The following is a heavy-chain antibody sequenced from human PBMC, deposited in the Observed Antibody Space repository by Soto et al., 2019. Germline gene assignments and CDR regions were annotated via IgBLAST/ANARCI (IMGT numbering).Heavy chain of an antibody. J-gene: IGHJ6*02. Sequence: PSETLSLTCAVYGGSFSGYYWSWIRQPPGKGLEWIGEINHSGSTNYNPSLKSRVTLSVDTSKNQFSVRLNSVTASDTAVYYCAPLSVSLSGPYGIHVWGQGTTVTVS. CDR1: GGSFSGYY. CDR3: APLSVSLSGPYGIHV. V-gene: IGHV4-34*01. D-gene: IGHD2-15*01. CDR2: INHSGST.